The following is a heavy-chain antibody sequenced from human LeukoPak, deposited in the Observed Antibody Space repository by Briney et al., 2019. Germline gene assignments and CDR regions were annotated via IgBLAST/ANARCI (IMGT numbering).Heavy chain of an antibody. CDR2: IYYSGST. V-gene: IGHV4-59*01. Sequence: PSETLSLTCTVSGGSISSYYWSWIRQPPGKGLEWIGYIYYSGSTNYNPSLKSRVTISVDTSKNQFSLKLSSVTAADTAVYYCARIKADYYYYYYMDVWGKGTTVTVSS. J-gene: IGHJ6*03. CDR1: GGSISSYY. CDR3: ARIKADYYYYYYMDV.